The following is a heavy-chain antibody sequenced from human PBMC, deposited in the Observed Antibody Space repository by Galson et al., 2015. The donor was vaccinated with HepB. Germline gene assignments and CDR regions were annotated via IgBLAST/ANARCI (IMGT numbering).Heavy chain of an antibody. D-gene: IGHD6-19*01. J-gene: IGHJ4*02. CDR2: ISGSGDST. Sequence: SLRLSCAASEFTFSNYAMSWARQAPGKGLEWVSSISGSGDSTYYADSVKGRFTISRDSSKNTLYLQMNSLKTEDTAVYYCTTSYGYSSGWEWNAFDYWGQGTLVTVSS. V-gene: IGHV3-23*01. CDR3: TTSYGYSSGWEWNAFDY. CDR1: EFTFSNYA.